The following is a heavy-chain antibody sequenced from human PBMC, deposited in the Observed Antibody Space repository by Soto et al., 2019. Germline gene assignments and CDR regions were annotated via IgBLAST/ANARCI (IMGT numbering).Heavy chain of an antibody. J-gene: IGHJ4*02. CDR2: LYHGETT. D-gene: IGHD2-21*01. V-gene: IGHV4-30-4*01. CDR3: AGVLSGDKVHQ. CDR1: GVSITDDNYY. Sequence: QLHLQESGPRLVKPSQTLSLTCTVSGVSITDDNYYWSWIRQSPGKGLEWIGHLYHGETTYTNTSLKSRPTISVDTSKTQFSLNLNSVTAADAAVSYCAGVLSGDKVHQWGQGTLVTVSS.